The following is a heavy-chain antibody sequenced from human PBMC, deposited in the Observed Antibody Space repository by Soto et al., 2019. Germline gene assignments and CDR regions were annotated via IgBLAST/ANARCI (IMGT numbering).Heavy chain of an antibody. CDR1: GFTFSSYG. CDR2: ISYDGSNK. Sequence: QVQLVESGGGVAQPGRSLRLSCAASGFTFSSYGMHWVRQAPGKGLEWVAVISYDGSNKYYADSVKGRFTISRDNSKNTLYLQMNSLRAEDTAVYYCAKPPTGKGDAFDIWGQGTMVTVSS. V-gene: IGHV3-30*18. CDR3: AKPPTGKGDAFDI. J-gene: IGHJ3*02.